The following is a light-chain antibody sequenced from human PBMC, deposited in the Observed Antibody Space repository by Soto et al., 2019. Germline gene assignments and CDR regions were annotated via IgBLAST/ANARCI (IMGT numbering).Light chain of an antibody. CDR3: QQYGSSPWK. V-gene: IGKV3-20*01. CDR1: QSVSSNY. J-gene: IGKJ1*01. Sequence: EIVLTQSPGTLSLSPGEGATLSCRASQSVSSNYLAWYQQKPGQAPRLLIYGASTRATGIPDRFSGSGSGTDFTLTISRLEPEDFAVYYCQQYGSSPWKFGQGTKVEIK. CDR2: GAS.